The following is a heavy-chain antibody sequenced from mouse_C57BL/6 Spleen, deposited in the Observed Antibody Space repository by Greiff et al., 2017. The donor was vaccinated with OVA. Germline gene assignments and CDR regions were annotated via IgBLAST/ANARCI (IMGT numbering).Heavy chain of an antibody. D-gene: IGHD4-1*01. CDR1: GYTFTSYC. CDR2: IYPRSGST. CDR3: ARWNWASDY. J-gene: IGHJ2*01. Sequence: VQLQQPGAELVKPGASVKLSCKASGYTFTSYCMHWVKQRPGRGLEWIGKIYPRSGSTKYNEKFKGKATLTADKSSSTAYMQLSSLTSEDSAFYDCARWNWASDYWGQGTTVTVSS. V-gene: IGHV1-72*01.